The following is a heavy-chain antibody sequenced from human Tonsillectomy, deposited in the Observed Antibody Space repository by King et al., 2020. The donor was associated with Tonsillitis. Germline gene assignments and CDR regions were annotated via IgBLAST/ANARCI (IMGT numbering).Heavy chain of an antibody. J-gene: IGHJ5*02. Sequence: QLQESGPGLVKPSETLSLTCAVSGYSISSGYYWGWIRQPPGKGLEWIGSIYHSGSTYYNPSPKSRVTISVDTSKNQFSLKLSSVTAADTAVYYCARVRGIAAAGTSWFDPWGQGTPVTVSS. CDR1: GYSISSGYY. CDR3: ARVRGIAAAGTSWFDP. D-gene: IGHD6-13*01. CDR2: IYHSGST. V-gene: IGHV4-38-2*01.